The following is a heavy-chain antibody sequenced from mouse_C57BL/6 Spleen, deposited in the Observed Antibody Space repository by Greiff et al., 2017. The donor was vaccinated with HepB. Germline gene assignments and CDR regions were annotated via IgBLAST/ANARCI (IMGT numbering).Heavy chain of an antibody. CDR1: GYTFTSYW. CDR2: IYPSDSET. J-gene: IGHJ2*01. Sequence: VQLQQPGAELVRPGSSVKLSCKASGYTFTSYWMDWVKQRPGQGLEWIGNIYPSDSETHYNQKFKDKATLTVDKSSSTDYMQLSSLTSEDSAVYYCARMYYGTSYDFDYWGQGTTLTVSS. CDR3: ARMYYGTSYDFDY. D-gene: IGHD1-1*01. V-gene: IGHV1-61*01.